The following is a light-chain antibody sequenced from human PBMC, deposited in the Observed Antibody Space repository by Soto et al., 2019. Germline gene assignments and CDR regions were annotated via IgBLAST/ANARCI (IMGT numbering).Light chain of an antibody. CDR1: QSVSSSF. V-gene: IGKV3-20*01. CDR3: QQYGSSPTWT. CDR2: VAS. Sequence: EIVLTQSPGTLSLSPGERATLSCRASQSVSSSFLAWYQQKPGQAPRRLIYVASSRSTGIPDRFSGSGSGTDFPLTISRLEPEDFAVYFCQQYGSSPTWTFGQGTKVDIK. J-gene: IGKJ1*01.